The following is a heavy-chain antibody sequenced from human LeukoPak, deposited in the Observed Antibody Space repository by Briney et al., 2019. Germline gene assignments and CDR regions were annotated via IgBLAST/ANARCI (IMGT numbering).Heavy chain of an antibody. CDR3: ASGPSLGTTHPYFDY. CDR2: INPNNGGT. D-gene: IGHD2-15*01. J-gene: IGHJ4*02. CDR1: GYTFTDYY. Sequence: ASVKVSCKASGYTFTDYYMHWLRQAPGQGLGWMGWINPNNGGTSYAQRLQGRVTMTRDTSISTVYMEVSRLRFDDTAVYYCASGPSLGTTHPYFDYWGQGTLVTVSS. V-gene: IGHV1-2*02.